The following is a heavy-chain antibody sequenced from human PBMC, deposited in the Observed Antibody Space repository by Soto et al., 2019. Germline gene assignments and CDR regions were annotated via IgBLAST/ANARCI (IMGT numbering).Heavy chain of an antibody. D-gene: IGHD3-3*01. V-gene: IGHV4-34*01. Sequence: PSETLSLTCAVYGGSFSGYYWSWIRQPPGKGLEWIGEINHSGSTNYSPSLKSRVTISVDTSKNQFSLKLSSVTAADTAVYYCARGAKYYDFWSGYSRYYYYYYGMDVWGQGTTVTVSS. CDR1: GGSFSGYY. CDR2: INHSGST. CDR3: ARGAKYYDFWSGYSRYYYYYYGMDV. J-gene: IGHJ6*02.